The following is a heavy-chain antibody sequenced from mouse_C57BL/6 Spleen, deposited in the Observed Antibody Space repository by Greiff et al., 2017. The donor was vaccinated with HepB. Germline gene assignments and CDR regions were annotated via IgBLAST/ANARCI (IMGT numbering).Heavy chain of an antibody. CDR3: ARRGTGTGDFDY. V-gene: IGHV1-69*01. Sequence: VQLKQPGAELVMPGASVKLSCKASGYTFTSYWMHWVKQRPGQGLEWIGEIDPSDSYTNYNQKFKGKSTLTVDKSSSTAYMQLSSLTSEDSAVYYCARRGTGTGDFDYWGQGTTLTVSS. D-gene: IGHD4-1*01. J-gene: IGHJ2*01. CDR2: IDPSDSYT. CDR1: GYTFTSYW.